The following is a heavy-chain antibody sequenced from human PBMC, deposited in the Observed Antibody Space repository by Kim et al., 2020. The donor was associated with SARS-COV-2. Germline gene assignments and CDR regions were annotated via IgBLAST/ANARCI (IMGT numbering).Heavy chain of an antibody. J-gene: IGHJ6*02. V-gene: IGHV3-33*06. CDR2: IWYDGSNK. CDR3: AKVEGEGSGSYSGYYYYYYGMDV. Sequence: GGSLRLSCAASGFTFSSYGMHWVRQAPGKGLEWVAVIWYDGSNKYYADSVKCRFTISRDNSKNTLYLQMNSLRAEDTAVYYCAKVEGEGSGSYSGYYYYYYGMDVWGQGTTVTVSS. CDR1: GFTFSSYG. D-gene: IGHD3-10*01.